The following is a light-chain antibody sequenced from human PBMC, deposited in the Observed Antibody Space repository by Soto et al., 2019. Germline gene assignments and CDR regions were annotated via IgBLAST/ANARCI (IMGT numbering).Light chain of an antibody. CDR3: QHYKMYSPWT. CDR2: DAS. CDR1: QSISTW. V-gene: IGKV1-5*01. Sequence: DIQMTQFPSTLSASVGDRVPITCRASQSISTWLAWYQQKPGKAPKLLIYDASSLESGVPSRFGGGGSGTEFTLTISSLQPDDFATYYCQHYKMYSPWTFGQGTKVDIK. J-gene: IGKJ1*01.